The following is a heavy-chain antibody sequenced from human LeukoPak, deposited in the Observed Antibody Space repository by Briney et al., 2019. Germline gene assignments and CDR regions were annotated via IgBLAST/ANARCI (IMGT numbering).Heavy chain of an antibody. D-gene: IGHD1-7*01. Sequence: PSETLSLTCTVSGDSISRYYRSWIRQPPGKGRKWIGYIYYTGSTNYNPSLKSRVTISVDTSKNQFSLILSSVTAADTAVYHCGRYRSAGTEGIGIDYWGQGTLVTVSS. J-gene: IGHJ4*02. V-gene: IGHV4-59*01. CDR3: GRYRSAGTEGIGIDY. CDR2: IYYTGST. CDR1: GDSISRYY.